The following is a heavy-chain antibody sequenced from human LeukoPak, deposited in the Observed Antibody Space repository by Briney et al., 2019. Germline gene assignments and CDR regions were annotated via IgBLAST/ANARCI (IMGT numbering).Heavy chain of an antibody. CDR3: ARDAPPGVGGVIRWLDP. J-gene: IGHJ5*02. Sequence: GASVKVSCKASGYTFTGYYMHWVRQAPGQGLQWMGRINPNSGGTNYAQKFQGRVTITTDESTSTAYMELSSLRSEDTAVYYCARDAPPGVGGVIRWLDPWGQGTLVTVSA. CDR2: INPNSGGT. CDR1: GYTFTGYY. V-gene: IGHV1-2*06. D-gene: IGHD3-10*01.